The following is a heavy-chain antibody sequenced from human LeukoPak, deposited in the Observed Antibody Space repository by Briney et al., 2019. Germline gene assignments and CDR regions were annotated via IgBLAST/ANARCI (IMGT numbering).Heavy chain of an antibody. J-gene: IGHJ4*02. Sequence: GESLNFSCKGSGYSFTSYWIGGVRQLPGKGLEWMGIIYPGDSDTRYSPSFQGQVTISADKSISTAYLQWSSLKASDTAMYYCARRLRYYDSSGYKYYFDDWGQGTLVTVSS. CDR3: ARRLRYYDSSGYKYYFDD. CDR2: IYPGDSDT. V-gene: IGHV5-51*01. CDR1: GYSFTSYW. D-gene: IGHD3-22*01.